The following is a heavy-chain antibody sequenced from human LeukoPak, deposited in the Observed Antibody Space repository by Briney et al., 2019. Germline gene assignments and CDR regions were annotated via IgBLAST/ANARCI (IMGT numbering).Heavy chain of an antibody. CDR3: ARTESLVATTDY. J-gene: IGHJ4*02. Sequence: PGGSLRLSCAASGFTFSSYWMHWVRQAPGKGLVWVSRINSDGSTTNYADSVKGRFTISRDNAKNTLYLQMNSLRAEDTAVYYCARTESLVATTDYWGQGTLVTVSS. V-gene: IGHV3-74*01. D-gene: IGHD5-12*01. CDR2: INSDGSTT. CDR1: GFTFSSYW.